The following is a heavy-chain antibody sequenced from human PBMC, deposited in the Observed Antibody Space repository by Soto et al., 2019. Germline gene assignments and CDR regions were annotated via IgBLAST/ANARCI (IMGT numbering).Heavy chain of an antibody. D-gene: IGHD3-16*01. CDR1: GGSISSYY. V-gene: IGHV4-59*01. CDR3: AREKYLRRAPFDY. Sequence: PSETLSLTCTVSGGSISSYYWSWIRQPPGKGLEWIGYIYYSGSTNYSPSLKSRVTISVDTSKNQFSLKLSSVTAADTAVYYCAREKYLRRAPFDYWGQGTLVTVSS. CDR2: IYYSGST. J-gene: IGHJ4*02.